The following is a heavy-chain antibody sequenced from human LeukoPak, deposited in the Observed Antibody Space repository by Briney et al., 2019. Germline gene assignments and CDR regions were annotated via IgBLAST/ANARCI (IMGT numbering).Heavy chain of an antibody. CDR2: IWYDGSNK. J-gene: IGHJ4*02. D-gene: IGHD3-10*01. V-gene: IGHV3-33*01. CDR3: ARGVHYYGSGSYYNADFDY. Sequence: GGSLRLSCAASGFTFSSYGMHWVRQAPGKGLEWVAVIWYDGSNKYYADSVKGRFTISRDNSKNTLYLQMNSLRAEDTAVYYCARGVHYYGSGSYYNADFDYWGQGTLVTVSS. CDR1: GFTFSSYG.